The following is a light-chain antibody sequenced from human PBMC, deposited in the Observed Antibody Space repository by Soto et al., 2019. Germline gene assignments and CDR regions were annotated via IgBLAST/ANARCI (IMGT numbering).Light chain of an antibody. CDR2: KAS. V-gene: IGKV1-5*03. J-gene: IGKJ1*01. CDR1: QSISSW. Sequence: DIQMTQSPSTLSASVGDRVTITCRASQSISSWLAWYQQKPGKAPKLLIYKASSLESGVPSRFSGSGSGTEFPLTISSLQPDDFATYYCQQYKSYWTFGQGTKVKIK. CDR3: QQYKSYWT.